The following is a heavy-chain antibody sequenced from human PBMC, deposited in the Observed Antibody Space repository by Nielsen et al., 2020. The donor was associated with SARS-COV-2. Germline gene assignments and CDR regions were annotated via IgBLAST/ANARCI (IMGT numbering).Heavy chain of an antibody. CDR2: ISWNSGSI. J-gene: IGHJ4*02. D-gene: IGHD4-17*01. Sequence: SLKISCAASGFTFDDYAMHWVRQAPGKGLEWVSGISWNSGSIGYADSVKGRFTISRDNAKNSLYLQMNSLRAEDTALYYCAKLDDYGDYFYYWGQGTLVTVSS. CDR3: AKLDDYGDYFYY. V-gene: IGHV3-9*01. CDR1: GFTFDDYA.